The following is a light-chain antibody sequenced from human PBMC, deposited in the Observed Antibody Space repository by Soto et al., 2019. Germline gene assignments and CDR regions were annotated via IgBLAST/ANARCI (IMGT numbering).Light chain of an antibody. Sequence: QSVLTQPVSVSGSPGQSITISCTGSSRDVGAYYLVSWYQHRPGKAPKLILYEVTTRPSGISSRFSGSKSGNTASLTISGLQADDEAYYYCSSYTSTNTPYVFGTGTKVTVL. J-gene: IGLJ1*01. V-gene: IGLV2-14*01. CDR2: EVT. CDR3: SSYTSTNTPYV. CDR1: SRDVGAYYL.